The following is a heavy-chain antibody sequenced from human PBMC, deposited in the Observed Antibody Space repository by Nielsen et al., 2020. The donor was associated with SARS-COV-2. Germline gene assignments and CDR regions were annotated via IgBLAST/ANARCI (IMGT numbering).Heavy chain of an antibody. CDR2: ISSSSSYT. J-gene: IGHJ3*02. D-gene: IGHD5-24*01. Sequence: GGSLRLFCAASGFTFSDYYMSWIRQAPGKGLEWVSYISSSSSYTNYADSVKGRFTISRDNAKNSLYLQMNSLRAEDTAVYYCARDRLHRYNYGGAFDIWGQGTMVTVSS. V-gene: IGHV3-11*06. CDR3: ARDRLHRYNYGGAFDI. CDR1: GFTFSDYY.